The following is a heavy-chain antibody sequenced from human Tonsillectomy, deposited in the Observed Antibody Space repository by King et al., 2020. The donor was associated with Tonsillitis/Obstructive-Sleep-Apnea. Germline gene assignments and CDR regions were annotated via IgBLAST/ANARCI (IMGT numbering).Heavy chain of an antibody. CDR3: ARDSIGHYYDSSSYYPFDH. Sequence: QLVQSGAEVKKPAASVKVSCKASGYTFTSYGISWVRQAPGQGLEWMGWISPYNGDTNYAQKLQDRVTMTTGTSTSTAYMERRSLRSDDTAVYYCARDSIGHYYDSSSYYPFDHWGQGTLVTVSS. CDR1: GYTFTSYG. J-gene: IGHJ4*02. CDR2: ISPYNGDT. D-gene: IGHD3-22*01. V-gene: IGHV1-18*01.